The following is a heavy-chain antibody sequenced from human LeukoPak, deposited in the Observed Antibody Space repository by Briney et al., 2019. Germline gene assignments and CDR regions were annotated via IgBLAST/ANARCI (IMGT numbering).Heavy chain of an antibody. CDR1: GFTFSSYQ. CDR2: ITSTGTTI. Sequence: GGSLRLSCAASGFTFSSYQMTWVRQAPEKGLQWVSYITSTGTTIHYADSVKGRFTISRDNANDSLFLQMNSLRAEDTAVYYCARIYSSGRGNDALDIWGQGTMVSVSS. J-gene: IGHJ3*02. CDR3: ARIYSSGRGNDALDI. D-gene: IGHD6-19*01. V-gene: IGHV3-48*03.